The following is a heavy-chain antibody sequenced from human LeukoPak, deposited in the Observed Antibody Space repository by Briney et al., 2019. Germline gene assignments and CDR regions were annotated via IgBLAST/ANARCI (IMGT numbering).Heavy chain of an antibody. CDR1: GYSISSGYY. CDR2: IYHSGST. V-gene: IGHV4-38-2*02. CDR3: ARGGDIAIDY. D-gene: IGHD6-13*01. J-gene: IGHJ4*02. Sequence: PSETLSLTCTVPGYSISSGYYWGWIRQPPGKGLEWIGSIYHSGSTYYNPSLKSRVTISVDTSKNQFSLKLSSVTAADTAVYYCARGGDIAIDYWGQGTLVTVSS.